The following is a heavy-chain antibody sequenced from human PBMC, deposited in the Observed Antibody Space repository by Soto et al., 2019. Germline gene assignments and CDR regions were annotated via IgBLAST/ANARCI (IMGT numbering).Heavy chain of an antibody. J-gene: IGHJ4*02. CDR1: GGTFSSYT. CDR2: IIPILDIA. D-gene: IGHD5-12*01. V-gene: IGHV1-69*04. CDR3: ARDRGGYEII. Sequence: SVTVSCKASGGTFSSYTISWVRQAPGQGLEWMGRIIPILDIANYAQKFQGRVTITADKSTSTAYMELSSLRSEDTAVYYCARDRGGYEIIWGQGTLVTVSS.